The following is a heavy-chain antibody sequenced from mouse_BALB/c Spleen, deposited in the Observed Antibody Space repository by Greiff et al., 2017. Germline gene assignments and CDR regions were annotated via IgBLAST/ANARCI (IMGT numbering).Heavy chain of an antibody. V-gene: IGHV5-9-4*01. CDR2: ISSGGSYT. J-gene: IGHJ1*01. CDR1: GFTFSSYA. Sequence: DVMLLESGGGLVKPGGSLKLSCAASGFTFSSYAMSWVRQSPEKRLEWVAEISSGGSYTYYPDTVTGRFTISRDNAKNTLYLEMSSLRSEDTAMYYCARVDGSSHWYFDVWGAGTTVTVSS. CDR3: ARVDGSSHWYFDV. D-gene: IGHD1-1*01.